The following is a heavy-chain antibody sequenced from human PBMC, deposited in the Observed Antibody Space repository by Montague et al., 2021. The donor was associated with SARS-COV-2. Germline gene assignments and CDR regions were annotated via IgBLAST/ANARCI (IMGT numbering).Heavy chain of an antibody. CDR3: ARGGSYSSGWYGVDYYHGMDV. V-gene: IGHV4-31*03. Sequence: TLSLTCTVSGGSISSGDYYWSWIRQHPGKGLEWIGYIYYSGSTYYNPSLKSRVTISVDTSKNQFSLKLSSVTAADTAVYYCARGGSYSSGWYGVDYYHGMDVWGQGTTVTVSS. D-gene: IGHD6-19*01. CDR2: IYYSGST. J-gene: IGHJ6*02. CDR1: GGSISSGDYY.